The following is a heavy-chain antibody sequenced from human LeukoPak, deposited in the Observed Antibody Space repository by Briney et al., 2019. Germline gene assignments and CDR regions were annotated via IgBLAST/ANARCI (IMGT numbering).Heavy chain of an antibody. CDR1: GYTLTELS. CDR3: ALLTTVTPWYFDY. J-gene: IGHJ4*02. D-gene: IGHD4-17*01. CDR2: FDPEDGET. V-gene: IGHV1-24*01. Sequence: GASVKVSCMVSGYTLTELSMHWVRQAPGKGLEWMGGFDPEDGETIYAQKFQGRVTMTEDTSTDTAYMELSSLRSEDTAVYYCALLTTVTPWYFDYWGQGTLVTVSS.